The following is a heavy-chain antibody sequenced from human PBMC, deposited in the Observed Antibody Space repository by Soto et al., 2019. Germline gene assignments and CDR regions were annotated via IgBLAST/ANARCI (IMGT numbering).Heavy chain of an antibody. V-gene: IGHV5-51*01. CDR2: IYPGDSDT. Sequence: PGESLKISCKGSGYSFTSYWIGWVRQMPGKGLEWMGIIYPGDSDTRYSPSFQGQVTISADKSISTAYLQWSSLKASDTAMYYCARLGGFIGTPMVRGVIIHPYYYYCMDVWGQGTTVTVAS. D-gene: IGHD3-10*01. J-gene: IGHJ6*02. CDR3: ARLGGFIGTPMVRGVIIHPYYYYCMDV. CDR1: GYSFTSYW.